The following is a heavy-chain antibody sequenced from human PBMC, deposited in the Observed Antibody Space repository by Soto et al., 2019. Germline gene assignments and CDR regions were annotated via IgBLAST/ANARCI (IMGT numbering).Heavy chain of an antibody. Sequence: GGSLRLSCAASGFTVGISYMTWVRQIPGKGLEWVSIIYSDGYTYYADSVKGRFTISRDTSKNTLYLQMNSLGAEDTAVYYCARDFVVGGPTINYYYGMDVWGQGTTVTVSS. D-gene: IGHD1-26*01. J-gene: IGHJ6*02. CDR1: GFTVGISY. V-gene: IGHV3-66*01. CDR3: ARDFVVGGPTINYYYGMDV. CDR2: IYSDGYT.